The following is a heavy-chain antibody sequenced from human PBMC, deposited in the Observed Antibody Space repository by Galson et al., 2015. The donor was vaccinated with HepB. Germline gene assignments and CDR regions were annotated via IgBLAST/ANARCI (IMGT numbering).Heavy chain of an antibody. J-gene: IGHJ4*02. CDR3: ARATRVFDY. V-gene: IGHV3-30-3*01. CDR1: GFTFSSYA. D-gene: IGHD1-1*01. CDR2: ISYDGSNK. Sequence: LRLSCAASGFTFSSYAMHWVRQAPGKGLEWVAVISYDGSNKYYADSAKGRFTISRDNSKNTLYLQMNSLRAEDTAVYYCARATRVFDYWGQGTLVTVSS.